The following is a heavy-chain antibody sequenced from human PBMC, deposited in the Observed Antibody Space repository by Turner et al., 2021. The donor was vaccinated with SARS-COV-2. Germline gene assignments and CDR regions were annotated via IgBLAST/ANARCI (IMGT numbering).Heavy chain of an antibody. Sequence: QVQLQQWGAGLLKPSETLSLTCAVDGGSFSGYYWSWIRQPPGKGLEWIGEINHKGSANYNPTLKSRVTISVDTSKNQISLKLGSVTAADTAVYDYARGPRVGGPTTWFDPWGQGTLVTVSS. J-gene: IGHJ5*02. CDR1: GGSFSGYY. V-gene: IGHV4-34*01. CDR3: ARGPRVGGPTTWFDP. CDR2: INHKGSA. D-gene: IGHD3-16*01.